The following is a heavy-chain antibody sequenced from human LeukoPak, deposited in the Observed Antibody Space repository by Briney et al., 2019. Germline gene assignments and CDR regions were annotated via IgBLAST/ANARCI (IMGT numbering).Heavy chain of an antibody. CDR1: GFTFSSYE. Sequence: GGSLRLSCAASGFTFSSYEINWVRQAPGKGLEWVSYMSRSGSSMHYADSVNGRFSISRDNAKNSVYLQMNSLRAEDTAVYYCARRLPYYGMDVWGQGTTVTVSS. CDR3: ARRLPYYGMDV. V-gene: IGHV3-48*03. CDR2: MSRSGSSM. J-gene: IGHJ6*02.